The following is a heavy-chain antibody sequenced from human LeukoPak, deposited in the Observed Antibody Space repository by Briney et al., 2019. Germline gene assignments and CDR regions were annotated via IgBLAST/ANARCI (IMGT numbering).Heavy chain of an antibody. CDR3: ARTTEDCSSTSCYQYWFDP. CDR2: IYYSGST. J-gene: IGHJ5*02. Sequence: SETLSLTCAVYGGSFSGYYWSWIRQPPRKGLEWIGYIYYSGSTNYNPSLKSRVTVSVDTSKNQFSLKLNSVTAADTAVYYCARTTEDCSSTSCYQYWFDPWGQGTLVTVSS. D-gene: IGHD2-2*01. CDR1: GGSFSGYY. V-gene: IGHV4-59*01.